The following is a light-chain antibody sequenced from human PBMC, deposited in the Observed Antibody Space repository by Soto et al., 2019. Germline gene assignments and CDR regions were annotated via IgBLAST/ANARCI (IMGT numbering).Light chain of an antibody. CDR2: SAS. J-gene: IGKJ1*01. V-gene: IGKV1-27*01. Sequence: DIQMTQSPSSLSASVRDRVTITCRASQGISNYFAWYQQKPGKVPTLLIYSASTLQSVVPSRFSGSGSGTDSILTISSLQPEDVATYYWQKDGSAPWTFGHGTKVDIK. CDR3: QKDGSAPWT. CDR1: QGISNY.